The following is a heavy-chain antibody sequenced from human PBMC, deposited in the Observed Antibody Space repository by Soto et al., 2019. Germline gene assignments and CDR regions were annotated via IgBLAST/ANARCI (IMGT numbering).Heavy chain of an antibody. CDR1: GGSISSGGYY. J-gene: IGHJ5*02. D-gene: IGHD3-22*01. V-gene: IGHV4-31*03. CDR2: IYYSGST. CDR3: ARSYDSSVYWFWFDP. Sequence: PSETLSLTCTVSGGSISSGGYYWGWIRQHPGKGLGWVGYIYYSGSTYYNPSLKSRVTISVDTSKNQFSLKLSSVTAADTAVYYCARSYDSSVYWFWFDPWGQGTLVTVSS.